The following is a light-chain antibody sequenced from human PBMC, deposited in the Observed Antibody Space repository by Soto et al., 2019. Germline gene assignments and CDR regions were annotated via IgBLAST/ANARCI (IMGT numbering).Light chain of an antibody. V-gene: IGLV2-14*01. CDR3: SAYTTTSTRS. J-gene: IGLJ1*01. CDR1: SSDVGGYDY. CDR2: EVN. Sequence: SVRTPPASVSGSPGQSVAISCTGTSSDVGGYDYVSWYQQHPGTAPELMLYEVNDRPSGVSNRFSGSKSGNAAALIISGLQTEDEADYYCSAYTTTSTRSFGTGTKVTVL.